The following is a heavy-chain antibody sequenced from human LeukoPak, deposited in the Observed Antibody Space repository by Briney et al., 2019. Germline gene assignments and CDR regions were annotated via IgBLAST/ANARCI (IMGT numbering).Heavy chain of an antibody. J-gene: IGHJ4*02. D-gene: IGHD4-17*01. V-gene: IGHV3-7*04. Sequence: GGSLRLSCAASGFTFSSYWMDWVRQAPGKGLEWVANIKPDGSEKDYVDSVKGRFTISRDNAKNSLYLQMNSLRVEDTAVYYCARDKYGAYFDSWGQGTLVTVS. CDR1: GFTFSSYW. CDR3: ARDKYGAYFDS. CDR2: IKPDGSEK.